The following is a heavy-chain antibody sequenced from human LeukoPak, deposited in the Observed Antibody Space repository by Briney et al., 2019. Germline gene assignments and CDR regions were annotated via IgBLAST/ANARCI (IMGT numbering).Heavy chain of an antibody. CDR1: GFTFSSYA. V-gene: IGHV3-64*01. CDR3: ARLGIVEMATIYGY. J-gene: IGHJ4*02. CDR2: ISSNGGST. D-gene: IGHD5-24*01. Sequence: GGSLRLSCAASGFTFSSYAMHWVRQAPGKGLEYVSAISSNGGSTYYANSVKGRFTISRDNSKNTLYLQMGSLRAEDMAVYYCARLGIVEMATIYGYWGQGTLVTVSS.